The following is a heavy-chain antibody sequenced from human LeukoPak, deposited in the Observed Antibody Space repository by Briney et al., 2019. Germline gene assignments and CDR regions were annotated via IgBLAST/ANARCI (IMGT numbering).Heavy chain of an antibody. CDR3: ARSGPLAYCGGDCYDY. D-gene: IGHD2-21*01. Sequence: GGSLRLSCAASGFTFSSYEMNWVRQAPGKGLEWVSYISSSGSTIYYADSVKGRFTISRDNAKNSLYLQMSSLRAADTAVYYCARSGPLAYCGGDCYDYWGQGTLVTVSS. CDR1: GFTFSSYE. CDR2: ISSSGSTI. V-gene: IGHV3-48*03. J-gene: IGHJ4*02.